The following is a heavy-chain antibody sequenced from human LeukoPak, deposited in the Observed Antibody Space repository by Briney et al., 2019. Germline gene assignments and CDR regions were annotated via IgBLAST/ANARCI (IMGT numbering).Heavy chain of an antibody. Sequence: SETLSLTCTVSGGSISSGGYYWSWIRQHPGKGLEWIGYIYYSGSTYYNPSLKSRVTISVDTSKNQFSLKLSSVTAADTAVYYCARTRGSSGSYFFFDYWGQGTLVTVSS. CDR1: GGSISSGGYY. CDR3: ARTRGSSGSYFFFDY. CDR2: IYYSGST. J-gene: IGHJ4*02. D-gene: IGHD3-10*01. V-gene: IGHV4-31*03.